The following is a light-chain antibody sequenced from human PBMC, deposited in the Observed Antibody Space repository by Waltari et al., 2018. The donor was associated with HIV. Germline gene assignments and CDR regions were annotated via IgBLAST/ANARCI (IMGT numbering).Light chain of an antibody. CDR1: SPNIGTNH. Sequence: QSVLTQPPSASGTPVQRVTISCSGSSPNIGTNHLYWYQQLPGTAPKLLIYRNNQRPSGFPDRYSGSKSGTSASLAISGLRSEDEADYYCAAWDDSLSGVVFGGGTKLTVL. V-gene: IGLV1-47*01. J-gene: IGLJ3*02. CDR2: RNN. CDR3: AAWDDSLSGVV.